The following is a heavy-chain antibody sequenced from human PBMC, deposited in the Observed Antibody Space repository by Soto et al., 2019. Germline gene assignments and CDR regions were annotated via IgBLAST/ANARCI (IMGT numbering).Heavy chain of an antibody. D-gene: IGHD5-18*01. CDR2: IYYSGST. Sequence: PSETLSLTCTVSGGSISSGGYYWSWIRQHPGKGLEWIGYIYYSGSTYYNPSLKSRVTISVDTSKNQFSLKLSSVTAADTAVYYCARVSAMDYYYGMDVWGQGTTVTV. J-gene: IGHJ6*02. CDR3: ARVSAMDYYYGMDV. CDR1: GGSISSGGYY. V-gene: IGHV4-31*03.